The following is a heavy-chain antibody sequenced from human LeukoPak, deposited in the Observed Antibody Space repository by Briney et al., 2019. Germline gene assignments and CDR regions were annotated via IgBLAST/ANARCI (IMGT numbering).Heavy chain of an antibody. CDR2: ISSSGSTI. D-gene: IGHD3-9*01. V-gene: IGHV3-11*01. CDR3: VRGSDRLLYDAFDM. J-gene: IGHJ3*02. CDR1: GFTFSDYY. Sequence: GGSLRLSCAASGFTFSDYYMTWIRQAPGKGLEWISYISSSGSTIYYAGSVEGRFTISRDNARNSLYLQMNSLRAEDTAVYYCVRGSDRLLYDAFDMWGQGAMVTVSS.